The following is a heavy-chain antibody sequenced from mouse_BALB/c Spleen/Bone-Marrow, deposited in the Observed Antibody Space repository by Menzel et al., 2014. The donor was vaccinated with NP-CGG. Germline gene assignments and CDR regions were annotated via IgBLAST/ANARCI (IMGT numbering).Heavy chain of an antibody. Sequence: QVQLKDSGAELVRPGSSVKISCKASGYVFTDYWMNWLRRRPGQGLEWIGQIFPVNADTNYKANFKDKVTLTADKSSTTAYMQLNSLTSEDSAVYFCARFATGSFAYWGQGTLVTVSA. D-gene: IGHD1-1*01. J-gene: IGHJ3*01. CDR1: GYVFTDYW. V-gene: IGHV1-80*01. CDR2: IFPVNADT. CDR3: ARFATGSFAY.